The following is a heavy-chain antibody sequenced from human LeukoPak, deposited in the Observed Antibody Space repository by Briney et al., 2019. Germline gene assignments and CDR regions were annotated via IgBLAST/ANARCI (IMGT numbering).Heavy chain of an antibody. Sequence: GGSLRLSCAASGFNFSSYGMHWVRQAPGKGLEWVAVTWYDGSNKYYADVVKGRFTISRDNSKNTLYLQMNSLRAEDTAVYFCARDHGDYSGKDYWGQGTLVTVSS. CDR2: TWYDGSNK. D-gene: IGHD4-17*01. CDR1: GFNFSSYG. CDR3: ARDHGDYSGKDY. J-gene: IGHJ4*02. V-gene: IGHV3-33*01.